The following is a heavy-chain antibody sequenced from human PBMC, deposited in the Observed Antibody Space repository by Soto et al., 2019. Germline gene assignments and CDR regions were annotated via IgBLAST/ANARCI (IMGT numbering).Heavy chain of an antibody. V-gene: IGHV3-49*03. CDR2: IRRKAYGGTT. CDR1: GFTFGDYT. CDR3: SRVRPNYDILTGYYIEPYYYSGMDV. Sequence: GGSLRLSCTASGFTFGDYTMSWFRQAPGTGLEWLGFIRRKAYGGTTEDAASVKGRFTISRDDSKNIAYLQMNSLKTENTAVYYCSRVRPNYDILTGYYIEPYYYSGMDVWGQGTTVIVSS. J-gene: IGHJ6*02. D-gene: IGHD3-9*01.